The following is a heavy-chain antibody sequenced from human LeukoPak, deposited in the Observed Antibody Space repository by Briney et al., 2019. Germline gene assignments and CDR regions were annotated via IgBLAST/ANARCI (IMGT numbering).Heavy chain of an antibody. CDR3: ARQKAGNCFDP. V-gene: IGHV4-4*09. J-gene: IGHJ5*02. CDR1: GGSISSDY. D-gene: IGHD6-19*01. CDR2: IYTSGSN. Sequence: SESLSLTCTVSGGSISSDYWSWIRQPPGKGLEWIGYIYTSGSNHYNPSLKSRVTISGDTSKNQFSLKLSSVTAADTAVYYCARQKAGNCFDPWGQGTPVTVSS.